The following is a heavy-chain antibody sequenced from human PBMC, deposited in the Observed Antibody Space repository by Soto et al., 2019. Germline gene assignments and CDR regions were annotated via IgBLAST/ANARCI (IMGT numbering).Heavy chain of an antibody. CDR1: GFTFSSYA. D-gene: IGHD3-10*01. CDR2: ISGSGGIT. J-gene: IGHJ6*02. CDR3: ARARRGAPYYYTMDL. Sequence: GGSLRLSCIASGFTFSSYAMTWVRQAPGKGLEWVSDISGSGGITYYADSVKGRFTISRDNSKNTLNLQMNSLRADDTAVYYCARARRGAPYYYTMDLWGQGTTVTVSS. V-gene: IGHV3-23*01.